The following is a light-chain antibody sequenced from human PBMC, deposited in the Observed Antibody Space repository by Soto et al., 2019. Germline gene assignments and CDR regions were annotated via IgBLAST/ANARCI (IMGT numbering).Light chain of an antibody. Sequence: QSALTQPASVSGSPGQSITISCTGTSSDVGSYNLVSWYQQHPGKAPKLMIYEGSKRPSGVSTRFSGSKSGNTASLTISGLQAEDEADYYCCSYAGSSPLYVFGTGTKLTVL. CDR1: SSDVGSYNL. CDR2: EGS. V-gene: IGLV2-23*01. J-gene: IGLJ1*01. CDR3: CSYAGSSPLYV.